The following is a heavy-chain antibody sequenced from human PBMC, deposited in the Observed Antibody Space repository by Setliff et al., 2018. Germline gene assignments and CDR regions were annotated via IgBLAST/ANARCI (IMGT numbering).Heavy chain of an antibody. V-gene: IGHV3-23*01. CDR1: GFTFSNYA. D-gene: IGHD1-1*01. Sequence: GGSLRLSCAASGFTFSNYAMSWVRQAPGKGLEWVSTISGGGSQTDYADSVKGRFTISRDNSNNALFVQMDSLRAEDTAIYYCARDQARWLVAAGTFDYWGQGVLVTVSS. J-gene: IGHJ4*02. CDR3: ARDQARWLVAAGTFDY. CDR2: ISGGGSQT.